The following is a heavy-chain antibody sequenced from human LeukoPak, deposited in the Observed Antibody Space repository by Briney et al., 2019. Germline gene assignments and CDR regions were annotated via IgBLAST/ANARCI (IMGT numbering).Heavy chain of an antibody. CDR3: ARGSTSHHGYSYGYSDY. CDR2: INHSGST. D-gene: IGHD5-18*01. CDR1: GGSFSGYY. Sequence: SETLSLTCAVYGGSFSGYYWSWIRQPPGKGLEWIGEINHSGSTNYNPSLKSRVTISVDTSKNQFSLKLSSVTAADTAVYYCARGSTSHHGYSYGYSDYWGQGTLVTVSS. V-gene: IGHV4-34*01. J-gene: IGHJ4*02.